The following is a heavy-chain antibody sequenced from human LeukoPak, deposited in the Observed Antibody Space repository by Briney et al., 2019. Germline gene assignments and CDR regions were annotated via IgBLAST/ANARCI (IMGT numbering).Heavy chain of an antibody. Sequence: ASVKVSCKASGYAFSAYYMHWVRQAPGQGLEWMGWLNPQTGDTHFAQKFQGRVTFTRDTSISTAYMAMSRLRSDDTAVFYCAIPLDILTGYYSRAHAFDIWGQGTMVTVSS. V-gene: IGHV1-2*02. J-gene: IGHJ3*02. CDR3: AIPLDILTGYYSRAHAFDI. CDR2: LNPQTGDT. CDR1: GYAFSAYY. D-gene: IGHD3-9*01.